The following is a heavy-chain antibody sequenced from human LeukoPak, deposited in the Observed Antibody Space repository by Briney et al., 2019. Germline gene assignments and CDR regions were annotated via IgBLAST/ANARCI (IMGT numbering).Heavy chain of an antibody. CDR1: RGSISSSSYY. Sequence: PSETLSLTRTVSRGSISSSSYYSGWVRQPPGKGLEWIGCIYYSGSTYYNPSLKSRVTISVDTSKNQFSLKLSSVTAADTAVYYCARQEGPPVVDWFDPWGQGTLVTVSS. J-gene: IGHJ5*02. CDR3: ARQEGPPVVDWFDP. CDR2: IYYSGST. V-gene: IGHV4-39*01.